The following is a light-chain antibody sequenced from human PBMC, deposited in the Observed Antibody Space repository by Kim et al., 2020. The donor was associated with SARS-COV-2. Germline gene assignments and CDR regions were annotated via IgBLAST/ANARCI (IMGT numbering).Light chain of an antibody. Sequence: IVLTQSPATLSLSPGERATLSCRASQSVTSFLAWYQQKPGQAPRLLISDASNRATGIPARFSGSGSGTDFTLTISSLEPEDFAVYYCQQRSNWPPEWTFGQGTKVEIK. CDR1: QSVTSF. J-gene: IGKJ1*01. CDR2: DAS. V-gene: IGKV3-11*01. CDR3: QQRSNWPPEWT.